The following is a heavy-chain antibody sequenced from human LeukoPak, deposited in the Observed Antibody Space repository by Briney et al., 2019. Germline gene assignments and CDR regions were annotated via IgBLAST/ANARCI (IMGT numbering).Heavy chain of an antibody. CDR2: ISSSSSTI. Sequence: GGSLRLSCAASGFTFSSYSMNWVRQAPGKGLEWVSYISSSSSTIYYADSVKGRFTISRDNAKNSLYLQMNSLRAEDTAVYYCARTTSYYFDYWGQGTLVTVSS. V-gene: IGHV3-48*01. CDR3: ARTTSYYFDY. CDR1: GFTFSSYS. D-gene: IGHD1-14*01. J-gene: IGHJ4*02.